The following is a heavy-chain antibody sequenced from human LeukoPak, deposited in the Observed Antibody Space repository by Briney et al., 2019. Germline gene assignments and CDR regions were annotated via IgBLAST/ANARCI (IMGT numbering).Heavy chain of an antibody. D-gene: IGHD2-2*01. CDR1: GFTFSSYS. V-gene: IGHV3-21*01. CDR2: ISSSSSYI. J-gene: IGHJ6*03. Sequence: GGSLRLSCAASGFTFSSYSMNWVRQAPGKGLEWVPSISSSSSYIYYADSVKGRFTISRDNAKNSLYLQMNSLRAEDTAVYYCASSHLGYCSSTSCYRGLGYYYYYMDVWGKGTTVTVSS. CDR3: ASSHLGYCSSTSCYRGLGYYYYYMDV.